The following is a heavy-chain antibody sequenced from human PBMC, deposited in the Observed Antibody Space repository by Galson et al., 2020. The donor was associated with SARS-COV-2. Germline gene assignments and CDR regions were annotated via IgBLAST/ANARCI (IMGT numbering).Heavy chain of an antibody. D-gene: IGHD3-22*01. J-gene: IGHJ4*02. CDR1: GESFSGHY. Sequence: SQTLSLTCAVYGESFSGHYWSWIRQPPGKGLEWIGAIDQSGSVNYSPSLKSRVTISADTSKNQFSLKLRSMTAADRGVYYCARGHYEISMMVIVVTGGAFYFDFWGQGTLVTVSS. CDR2: IDQSGSV. CDR3: ARGHYEISMMVIVVTGGAFYFDF. V-gene: IGHV4-34*01.